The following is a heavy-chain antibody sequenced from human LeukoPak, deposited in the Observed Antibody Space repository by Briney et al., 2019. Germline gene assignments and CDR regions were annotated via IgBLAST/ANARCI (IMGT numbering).Heavy chain of an antibody. Sequence: GGSLRLSCAASGFTFSSYSMNWVRQAPGKGLEWVSSISSSSYIYYADSVKGRFTISRDNAKNSLYLQMNSLRAEDTAVYYCAREQYGWYHFDYWGQGTLVTVSS. J-gene: IGHJ4*02. CDR2: ISSSSYI. CDR3: AREQYGWYHFDY. V-gene: IGHV3-21*01. CDR1: GFTFSSYS. D-gene: IGHD6-19*01.